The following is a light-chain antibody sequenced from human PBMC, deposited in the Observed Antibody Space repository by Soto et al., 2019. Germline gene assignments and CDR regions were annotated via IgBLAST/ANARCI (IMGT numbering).Light chain of an antibody. V-gene: IGKV4-1*01. Sequence: DIVMTQSPDSLAVSLGERATINCKSSRSLLHNSNDKNYLAWYLQKPGQPPKLLFYWASTRQSGVPERFSGSGSERDFTLTVTSLRAEDVAVYYCQQYYGIPLTFGGGTQVEIK. CDR1: RSLLHNSNDKNY. J-gene: IGKJ4*01. CDR3: QQYYGIPLT. CDR2: WAS.